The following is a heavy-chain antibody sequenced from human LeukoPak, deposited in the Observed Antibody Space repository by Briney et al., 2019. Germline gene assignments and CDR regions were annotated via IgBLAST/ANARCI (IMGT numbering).Heavy chain of an antibody. Sequence: QRGGSLRLSCTPSEFTFSIYWMTWVRQAPGKGLEWLATINQEGSAQYYVDSVRGRFTISRDNAKNLLYLQMNSLRTEDTAIYYCVRLDWGSADWWGRGTVVRVSS. J-gene: IGHJ4*02. D-gene: IGHD3-16*01. CDR3: VRLDWGSADW. CDR1: EFTFSIYW. CDR2: INQEGSAQ. V-gene: IGHV3-7*01.